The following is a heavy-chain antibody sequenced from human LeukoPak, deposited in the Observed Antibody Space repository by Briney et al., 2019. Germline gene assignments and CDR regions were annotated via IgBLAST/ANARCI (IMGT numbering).Heavy chain of an antibody. CDR1: GGTFSSYA. CDR3: ARHELSSGSYYHY. J-gene: IGHJ4*02. CDR2: IIPIFGTA. Sequence: ASVKVSCKASGGTFSSYAISWVRQAPGQGLEWMGGIIPIFGTANYAQKFQGRVTITADESTSTAYMELSSLKASDTAMYYCARHELSSGSYYHYWGQGTLVTVSS. D-gene: IGHD1-26*01. V-gene: IGHV1-69*13.